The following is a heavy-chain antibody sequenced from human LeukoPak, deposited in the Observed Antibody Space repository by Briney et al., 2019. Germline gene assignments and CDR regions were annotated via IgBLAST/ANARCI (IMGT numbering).Heavy chain of an antibody. CDR3: AKDYDYGDYATDY. CDR2: IQYNGGNK. CDR1: GFTFSSYG. J-gene: IGHJ4*02. Sequence: PGGSLRLSCAASGFTFSSYGMHWVRQAPGKGLEWVAFIQYNGGNKYYADSVKGQFTISRDNSKSTVYLQMNSLRVEDTAVYYCAKDYDYGDYATDYWGQGTLVTVSS. V-gene: IGHV3-30*02. D-gene: IGHD4-17*01.